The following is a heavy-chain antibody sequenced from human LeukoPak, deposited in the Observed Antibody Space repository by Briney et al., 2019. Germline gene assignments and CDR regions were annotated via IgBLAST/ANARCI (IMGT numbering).Heavy chain of an antibody. J-gene: IGHJ4*02. D-gene: IGHD3-9*01. CDR3: AKWGDYDILTGYYDSDY. Sequence: GGSLRLSCAASGFTFSNYAMSWVRQAPGKGLEWVSAVSGGDDSTYYADSVKGRFTISRDTSKNTLYLQMNSLRADDTAVYYCAKWGDYDILTGYYDSDYWGQGTLVTVSS. CDR1: GFTFSNYA. V-gene: IGHV3-23*01. CDR2: VSGGDDST.